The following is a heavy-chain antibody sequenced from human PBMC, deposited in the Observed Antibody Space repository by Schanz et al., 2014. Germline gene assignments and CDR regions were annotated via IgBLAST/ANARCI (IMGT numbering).Heavy chain of an antibody. V-gene: IGHV1-18*01. CDR3: AIDRRLFDRDDLYYFDT. Sequence: QIQLVQSGPEVKKPGATVKVSCKASGYIFINSGISWVRQAPGQGLEWMGWISVYNHNKEYDQKFQGRVTMTTDTSTSTAYMALTDLRSDDPAVYYWAIDRRLFDRDDLYYFDTWGQGTLVTVSS. CDR2: ISVYNHNK. CDR1: GYIFINSG. D-gene: IGHD3-10*02. J-gene: IGHJ4*02.